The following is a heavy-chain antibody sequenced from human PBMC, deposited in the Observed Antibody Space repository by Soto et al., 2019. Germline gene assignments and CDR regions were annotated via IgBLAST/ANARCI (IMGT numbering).Heavy chain of an antibody. CDR2: IYWDDDK. CDR3: AHRPTVVSGKRGLDWFDY. J-gene: IGHJ5*01. V-gene: IGHV2-5*02. Sequence: QITLKESGPTLVKPTQTLTLTCTFSGFSLSTSGVAVGWIRQPPGKALDWLALIYWDDDKRYSPSLKSMLTINKDTSKNRVVLTMTIMDPMDTAPYYCAHRPTVVSGKRGLDWFDYWGKGQLVNDSS. CDR1: GFSLSTSGVA. D-gene: IGHD6-19*01.